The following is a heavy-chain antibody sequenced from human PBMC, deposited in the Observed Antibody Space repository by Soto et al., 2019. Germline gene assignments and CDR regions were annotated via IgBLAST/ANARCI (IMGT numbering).Heavy chain of an antibody. V-gene: IGHV1-3*01. D-gene: IGHD2-21*02. Sequence: ASVKVSCKASGYTFTSHAMHWVRQAPGQRLEWMGWINAGNGNTKYSQKFQGRVTITRDTSASTAYMELSSLRSEDTAVYYCARDRAYCGGDCYSSWFDPWGQGTLVTVSS. CDR2: INAGNGNT. CDR1: GYTFTSHA. J-gene: IGHJ5*02. CDR3: ARDRAYCGGDCYSSWFDP.